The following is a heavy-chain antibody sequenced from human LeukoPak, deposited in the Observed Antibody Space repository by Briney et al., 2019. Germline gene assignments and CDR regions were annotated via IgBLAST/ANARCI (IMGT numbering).Heavy chain of an antibody. CDR1: GGSIGTYY. J-gene: IGHJ6*02. V-gene: IGHV4-59*01. CDR2: IYYSGST. CDR3: ARGDYYYYGMDV. Sequence: SETLSLTCTVSGGSIGTYYWSWIRQPPGKGLEWIGHIYYSGSTNYNPSLKSRVTISVDTAKNHFSLNLTSVTAADTAVYFCARGDYYYYGMDVWGQGTAVTVSS.